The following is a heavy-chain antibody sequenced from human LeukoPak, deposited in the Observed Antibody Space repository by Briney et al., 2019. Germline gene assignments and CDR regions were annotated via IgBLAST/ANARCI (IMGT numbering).Heavy chain of an antibody. Sequence: GGSLRLSCAASGFTFSSYAMSWVRQAPGKGLEWVSCIGSSSTYTNYADFVKGRFTISRDNAKNSLYLQMDGLRAEDTAVYYCARDRGAVAATWFDYWGQGTLVTVSS. CDR2: IGSSSTYT. CDR3: ARDRGAVAATWFDY. J-gene: IGHJ4*02. CDR1: GFTFSSYA. V-gene: IGHV3-11*05. D-gene: IGHD6-19*01.